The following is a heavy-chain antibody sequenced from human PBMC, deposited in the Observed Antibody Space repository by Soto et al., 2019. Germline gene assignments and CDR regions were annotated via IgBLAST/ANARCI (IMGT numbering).Heavy chain of an antibody. V-gene: IGHV5-10-1*03. J-gene: IGHJ4*02. CDR2: IDPSDSYN. CDR3: ARHGAPHSRSALFDN. Sequence: EVQLVQSGAEVKKPGESLTISCKASGYNFTNYWISWVRQMPGKGLEWMARIDPSDSYNNYNPYFQGHVTISTDKSITTAFLQWSSLKASDTAVYFCARHGAPHSRSALFDNWGQGTLFTLSS. CDR1: GYNFTNYW. D-gene: IGHD6-6*01.